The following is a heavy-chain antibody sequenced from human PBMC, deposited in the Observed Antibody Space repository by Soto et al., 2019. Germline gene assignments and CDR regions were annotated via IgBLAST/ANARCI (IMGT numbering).Heavy chain of an antibody. CDR2: IYYSGST. V-gene: IGHV4-39*01. CDR3: ARYCSGGSCYSPWFDP. J-gene: IGHJ5*02. D-gene: IGHD2-15*01. Sequence: PSETLSLTCTVSGGSISSSSCYWGWIRQPPGKGLEWIGSIYYSGSTYYNPSLKSRVTISVDTSKNQFSLKLSSVTAADTAVYYCARYCSGGSCYSPWFDPWGQGTLVTVSS. CDR1: GGSISSSSCY.